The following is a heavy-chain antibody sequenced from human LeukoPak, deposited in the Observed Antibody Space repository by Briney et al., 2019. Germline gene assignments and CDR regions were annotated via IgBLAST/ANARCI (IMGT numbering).Heavy chain of an antibody. V-gene: IGHV3-23*01. CDR1: GFTFSSYA. D-gene: IGHD2-2*01. Sequence: GGSLRLSCAASGFTFSSYAMSWVRQAPGKGLEWVSAISGSGGSTYYADSVKGRFTISRDNSKNSLYLQMNSLRAEDTAVYYCARDLAVVVPAAYENWFDPWGQGTLVTVSS. CDR3: ARDLAVVVPAAYENWFDP. J-gene: IGHJ5*02. CDR2: ISGSGGST.